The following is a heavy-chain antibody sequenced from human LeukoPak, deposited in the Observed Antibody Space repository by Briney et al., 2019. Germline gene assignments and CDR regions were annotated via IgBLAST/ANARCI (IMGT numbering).Heavy chain of an antibody. CDR2: ISYDGSNK. V-gene: IGHV3-30-3*01. Sequence: PGGSLRLSCAASGFTFSSYAMHWVRQAPGKGLEWVAVISYDGSNKYYADSVKGRFTISRDNSKNTLYLQMNSLRAEDTAVYYCARVREQQLVRGGYFDYWGQGTLVTVSS. CDR3: ARVREQQLVRGGYFDY. J-gene: IGHJ4*02. D-gene: IGHD6-13*01. CDR1: GFTFSSYA.